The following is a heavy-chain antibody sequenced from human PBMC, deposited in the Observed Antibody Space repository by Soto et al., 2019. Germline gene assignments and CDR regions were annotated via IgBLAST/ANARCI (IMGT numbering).Heavy chain of an antibody. J-gene: IGHJ6*03. CDR3: ARDYSELRKSNYYYYYYMDV. D-gene: IGHD1-7*01. Sequence: PSETLSLTCTVSGGSISSYYWSWIRQPPGKGLEWIGYIYYSGSTNYNPSLKSRVTISVDTSKNQFSLKLSSVTAADTAVYYCARDYSELRKSNYYYYYYMDVWGKGTTVTVSS. V-gene: IGHV4-59*01. CDR2: IYYSGST. CDR1: GGSISSYY.